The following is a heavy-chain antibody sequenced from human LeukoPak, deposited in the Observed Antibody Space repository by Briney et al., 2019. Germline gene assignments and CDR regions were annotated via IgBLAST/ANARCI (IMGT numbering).Heavy chain of an antibody. J-gene: IGHJ5*02. CDR1: GGSISSSSYY. D-gene: IGHD3-10*01. V-gene: IGHV4-39*07. Sequence: SETLSLTCTVSGGSISSSSYYWGWIRQPPGKGLEWIGSIYYSGSTYYNPSLKSRVTISVDTSKNQFSLKLSSVTAADTAVYYCARGQGHYYGSGSYYKSWFDPWGQGTLVTVSS. CDR2: IYYSGST. CDR3: ARGQGHYYGSGSYYKSWFDP.